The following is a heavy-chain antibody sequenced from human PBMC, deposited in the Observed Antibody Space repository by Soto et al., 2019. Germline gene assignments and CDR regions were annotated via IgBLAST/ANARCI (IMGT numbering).Heavy chain of an antibody. J-gene: IGHJ4*02. CDR2: IYHSGRT. Sequence: SETLSLTCTVSGGSISSGGYYWWTWVRQPPGKGLEWIGEIYHSGRTNYNPSLKSRVTISVDKSKNQFSLKLSSVTAADTAIYYCARNSGHSDFDYWGQGTLVTVSS. CDR1: GGSISSGGYYW. CDR3: ARNSGHSDFDY. D-gene: IGHD2-21*01. V-gene: IGHV4-4*02.